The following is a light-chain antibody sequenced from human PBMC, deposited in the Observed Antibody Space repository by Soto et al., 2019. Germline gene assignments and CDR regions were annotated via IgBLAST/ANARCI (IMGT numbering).Light chain of an antibody. CDR2: WAS. CDR1: QSLLYSSNNKNY. J-gene: IGKJ2*01. Sequence: DVVLTQSPDSLPVSLGERATINCKSSQSLLYSSNNKNYLAWYQQNPGQPPKLLIYWASTRESGVPDRFSGSGSGTDFTLPISGLQDEDVAVYYCQQYYNTPYTFGQGTKLEIK. CDR3: QQYYNTPYT. V-gene: IGKV4-1*01.